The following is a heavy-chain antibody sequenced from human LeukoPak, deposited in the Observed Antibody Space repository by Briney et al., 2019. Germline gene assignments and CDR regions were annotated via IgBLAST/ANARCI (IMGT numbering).Heavy chain of an antibody. J-gene: IGHJ4*02. D-gene: IGHD1-26*01. CDR2: INHSGST. CDR3: ARPGARGSYDY. CDR1: GGSFSGYY. Sequence: SETLSLTCAVYGGSFSGYYWSWIRQPPGKGLEWIGEINHSGSTNYNPSLKSRVTISVDTSKNQFSLKLSSVTAADTAVYYCARPGARGSYDYWGQGTLVTVSS. V-gene: IGHV4-34*01.